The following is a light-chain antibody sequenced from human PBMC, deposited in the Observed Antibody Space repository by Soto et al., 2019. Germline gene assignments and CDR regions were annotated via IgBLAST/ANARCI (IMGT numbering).Light chain of an antibody. Sequence: QSVLTQPPSVSGAPGQRVTISCTGSSSNIGAPYDVHWYQQLPGTAPKLLIYGNSNRPSGVPDRCSGSKSGTSASLAITGLQADDEADYYCQSSDNSLSVLFGGGTKVTVL. CDR3: QSSDNSLSVL. CDR2: GNS. CDR1: SSNIGAPYD. J-gene: IGLJ2*01. V-gene: IGLV1-40*01.